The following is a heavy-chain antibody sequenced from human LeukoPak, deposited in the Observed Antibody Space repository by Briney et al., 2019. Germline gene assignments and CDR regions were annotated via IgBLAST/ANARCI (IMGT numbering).Heavy chain of an antibody. CDR2: IKQDGSEK. J-gene: IGHJ4*02. Sequence: GGSLRLSCAASGFDFSNYWMYWVRQAPGKGLEWVANIKQDGSEKYYVDSVRGRFTISRDNAKNSLSLQMNSQRAEDTAVYYCASNYGGWGQGTLVTVSS. CDR1: GFDFSNYW. V-gene: IGHV3-7*03. CDR3: ASNYGG. D-gene: IGHD4-11*01.